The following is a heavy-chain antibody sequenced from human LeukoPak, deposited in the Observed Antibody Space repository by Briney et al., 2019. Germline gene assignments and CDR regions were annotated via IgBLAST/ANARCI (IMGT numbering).Heavy chain of an antibody. CDR2: IDPNSGGT. V-gene: IGHV1-2*06. CDR1: GYTFTGYY. Sequence: ASVKVSCKASGYTFTGYYMHWVRQAPGQGLECMGRIDPNSGGTKYAQKFQGRVTMTRDTSISTAYMELSSLRSDDMAVYYCARDSRVSGDYWGQGTLVTVSS. D-gene: IGHD2-8*01. CDR3: ARDSRVSGDY. J-gene: IGHJ4*02.